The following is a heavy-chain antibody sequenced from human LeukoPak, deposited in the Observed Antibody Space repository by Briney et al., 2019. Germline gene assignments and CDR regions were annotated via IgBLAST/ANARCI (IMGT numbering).Heavy chain of an antibody. D-gene: IGHD3-10*01. CDR2: INWNGGST. Sequence: GGSLRLSCAASGFTFDDYTMSWVRQAPGKGLEWVSGINWNGGSTGYVDSVKGRFTISRDNAKNSLYLQMNSLRAEDTALYYCAMGGLLWFGEFGAFDIWGQGTMVTVSS. CDR1: GFTFDDYT. V-gene: IGHV3-20*04. J-gene: IGHJ3*02. CDR3: AMGGLLWFGEFGAFDI.